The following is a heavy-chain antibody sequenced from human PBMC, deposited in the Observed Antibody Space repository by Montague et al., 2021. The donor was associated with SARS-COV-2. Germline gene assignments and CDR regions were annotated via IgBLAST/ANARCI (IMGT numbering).Heavy chain of an antibody. V-gene: IGHV4-59*12. CDR2: ISDSGST. J-gene: IGHJ6*02. CDR3: ARDGSLRFEILIGPRHYYYGMDV. CDR1: GGSISSFY. D-gene: IGHD3-9*01. Sequence: SETLSLTCTVSGGSISSFYWSWFRQPPGKGLEWIGYISDSGSTNYNPSLTSRVTMSVDTSKNQFSLKVNSVTAADTAVCYCARDGSLRFEILIGPRHYYYGMDVWGQGTTVTVSS.